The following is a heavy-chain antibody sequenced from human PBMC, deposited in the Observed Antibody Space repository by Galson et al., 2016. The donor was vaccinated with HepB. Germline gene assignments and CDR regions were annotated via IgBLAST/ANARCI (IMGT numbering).Heavy chain of an antibody. CDR3: AKDHDILSGFYKSYFDY. J-gene: IGHJ4*02. CDR2: ISGNVYST. D-gene: IGHD3-9*01. V-gene: IGHV3-23*01. CDR1: GFTFRTYA. Sequence: SLRLSCAASGFTFRTYAMIWVRQAPGKGLEWVSTISGNVYSTYYADSVKGRFTISRDNSKNTLSLQMNSLRADDTAVYYCAKDHDILSGFYKSYFDYWGQGTLVTVSS.